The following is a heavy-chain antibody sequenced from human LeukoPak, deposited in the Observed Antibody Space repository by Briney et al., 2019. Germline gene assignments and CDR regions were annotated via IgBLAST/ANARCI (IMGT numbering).Heavy chain of an antibody. V-gene: IGHV3-64*01. Sequence: GGSLRLSCAASGFTFSSYAMHWVRQAPGKGLEYVSAISSNGGSTYYANSVKGRFTISRDNSKNTLYLQMGSLRAEDMAVYYCARRCSSTSCYEVWGQGTLVTVSS. J-gene: IGHJ4*02. D-gene: IGHD2-2*01. CDR1: GFTFSSYA. CDR3: ARRCSSTSCYEV. CDR2: ISSNGGST.